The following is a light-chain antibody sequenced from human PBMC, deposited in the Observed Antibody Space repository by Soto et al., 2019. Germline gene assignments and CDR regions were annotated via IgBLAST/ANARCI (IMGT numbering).Light chain of an antibody. V-gene: IGKV1-27*01. Sequence: DIQMTQSPTSLSASVGDRVTITCRASQDISNFVAWYQQKPGKAPKLLIYAASTLQSGVPSRFSGSGSGTDFTLTISSLQPEDFAAYSCQKYSSVPVFGPGTKVEIK. J-gene: IGKJ3*01. CDR3: QKYSSVPV. CDR2: AAS. CDR1: QDISNF.